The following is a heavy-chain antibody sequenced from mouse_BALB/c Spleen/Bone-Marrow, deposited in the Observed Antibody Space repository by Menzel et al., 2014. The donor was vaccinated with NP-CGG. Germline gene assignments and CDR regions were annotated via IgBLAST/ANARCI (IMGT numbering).Heavy chain of an antibody. Sequence: EVQGVESGGGLVKSGGSLKLSCAASGFSFNSYGMSWVRQTPEKRLEWVATISGGGSYTFYPDSVKGRFTISRDNAKNNLFLQLSSLRSEDTALYYCARHAYYDQTEVSFVYWGQAALVTVSA. D-gene: IGHD2-4*01. CDR1: GFSFNSYG. J-gene: IGHJ3*01. V-gene: IGHV5-9-2*01. CDR3: ARHAYYDQTEVSFVY. CDR2: ISGGGSYT.